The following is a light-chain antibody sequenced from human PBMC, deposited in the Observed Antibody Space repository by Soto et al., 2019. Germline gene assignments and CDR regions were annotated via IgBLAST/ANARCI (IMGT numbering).Light chain of an antibody. CDR3: QQDYSYPRT. CDR2: AAS. Sequence: IRMTQSPSSFSASTGDRVTITCRASQGISSYLAWYQQKPGKAPKLLIYAASTLQSGVPSRFSGSGSGTDFTLTINCLQSEDFATYYCQQDYSYPRTFGQGTKVEIK. V-gene: IGKV1-8*01. J-gene: IGKJ1*01. CDR1: QGISSY.